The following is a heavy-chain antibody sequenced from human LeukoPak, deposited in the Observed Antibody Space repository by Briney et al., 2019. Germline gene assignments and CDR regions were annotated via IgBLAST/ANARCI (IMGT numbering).Heavy chain of an antibody. J-gene: IGHJ3*02. D-gene: IGHD3-10*01. CDR1: GDASSRSRYY. V-gene: IGHV4-39*07. CDR2: IDYTGNT. Sequence: SETLSLTCTVSGDASSRSRYYWGWNRQSPGNGLEWIGSIDYTGNTDYNPSLKSRVSLSVDTSKKQFSLKLNSVTAADTAVYYCEGSGNYNAAFDIWGQGTMVTVSS. CDR3: EGSGNYNAAFDI.